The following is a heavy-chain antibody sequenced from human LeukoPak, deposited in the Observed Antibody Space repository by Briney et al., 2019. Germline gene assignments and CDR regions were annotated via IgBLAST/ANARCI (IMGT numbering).Heavy chain of an antibody. CDR1: GGTFSSYA. CDR3: ARDCLFCSSSPYFDY. D-gene: IGHD6-6*01. CDR2: IIPILGIA. J-gene: IGHJ4*02. V-gene: IGHV1-69*04. Sequence: ASVKVSCKASGGTFSSYAISWVRQAPGQGLEWMGRIIPILGIANYAQKFQGRVTITADKSTSTAYMELSSLRSEDTAVYYCARDCLFCSSSPYFDYWGQGSLVAVSS.